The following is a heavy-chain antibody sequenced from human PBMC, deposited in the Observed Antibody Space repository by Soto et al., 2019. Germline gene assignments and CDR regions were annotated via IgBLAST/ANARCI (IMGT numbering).Heavy chain of an antibody. J-gene: IGHJ4*02. CDR3: ARGCFGEFVYYFDY. CDR2: ISASNGNT. Sequence: QVQLVQSGAEVKKPGASGKVSCKASGYTFISYGISWVPQAPGQVLEWMGWISASNGNTNYAQKLQGRGTMTTDTSTSAGYMGLKSLSSDDTVVYDCARGCFGEFVYYFDYWGQGTLVTVSS. V-gene: IGHV1-18*01. D-gene: IGHD3-10*01. CDR1: GYTFISYG.